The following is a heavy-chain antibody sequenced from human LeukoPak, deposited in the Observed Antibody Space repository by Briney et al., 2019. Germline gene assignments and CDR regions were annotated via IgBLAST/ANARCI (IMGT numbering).Heavy chain of an antibody. J-gene: IGHJ4*02. D-gene: IGHD2-8*01. CDR1: GFTFSSYA. Sequence: PGGSLRLSCAASGFTFSSYAMSWVRQAPGKGLEWVSAISGSGGSTYYADSVKGRFTISRDNSKNTLYLQMNSLRAEDTAVYYCAKGRLNGGFVGYFDYWGQGTLVTVSS. CDR3: AKGRLNGGFVGYFDY. CDR2: ISGSGGST. V-gene: IGHV3-23*01.